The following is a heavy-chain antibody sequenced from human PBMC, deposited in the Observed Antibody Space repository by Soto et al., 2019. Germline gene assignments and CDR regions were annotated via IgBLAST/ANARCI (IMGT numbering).Heavy chain of an antibody. J-gene: IGHJ5*02. CDR3: ARGSYYYDSSGYYWAFDP. V-gene: IGHV4-59*01. CDR1: GGPISSYY. Sequence: LSLTCTGSGGPISSYYWSWIRQPPGRGLERIGYIYYSGSTNYNPSLKSRVTISVDTSKNQFSLKLSSVTAADTAVYYCARGSYYYDSSGYYWAFDPWGQGTLVTVSS. CDR2: IYYSGST. D-gene: IGHD3-22*01.